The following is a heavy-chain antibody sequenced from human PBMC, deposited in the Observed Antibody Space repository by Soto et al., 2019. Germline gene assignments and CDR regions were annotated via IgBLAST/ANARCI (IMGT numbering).Heavy chain of an antibody. J-gene: IGHJ4*02. V-gene: IGHV4-31*03. D-gene: IGHD2-8*01. Sequence: QVQLQESGPGLVKPSQTLSLTCTVSGGSISSGGYYWSWIRQHPGKGLEWIGYIYYSGSTYYNPSLKSRVTISVDTSKNQFSLKLSSVTAADTAVYYCARALIPDGVCYIDYWGQGTLVTVSS. CDR1: GGSISSGGYY. CDR2: IYYSGST. CDR3: ARALIPDGVCYIDY.